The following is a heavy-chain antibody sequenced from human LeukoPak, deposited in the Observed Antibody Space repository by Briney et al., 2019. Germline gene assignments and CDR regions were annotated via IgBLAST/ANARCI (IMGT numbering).Heavy chain of an antibody. CDR1: GFTFSSYW. J-gene: IGHJ4*02. CDR2: IKQDASEK. V-gene: IGHV3-7*01. D-gene: IGHD3-9*01. Sequence: GGSLRLSCAASGFTFSSYWMSWVRQAPGKGLEWVANIKQDASEKYYVDSVKGRFTISRDNAKNSLYLQMNSLRAEDTAVYYCARDMAQLRYFDWLDGGYFDYWGQGTLVTVSS. CDR3: ARDMAQLRYFDWLDGGYFDY.